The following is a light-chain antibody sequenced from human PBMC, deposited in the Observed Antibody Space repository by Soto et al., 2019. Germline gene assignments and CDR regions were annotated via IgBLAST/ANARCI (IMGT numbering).Light chain of an antibody. Sequence: EIVMTQSPATLSVSPGERATLSCRASQSVSSNLAWYQQKPGQAPRLLIYGASNRATGIPARFSGSGSGTDFTLTISSLEPEDFAVYYCQQRSNWPRLTFGQGTKVDIK. CDR2: GAS. CDR3: QQRSNWPRLT. V-gene: IGKV3-11*01. J-gene: IGKJ1*01. CDR1: QSVSSN.